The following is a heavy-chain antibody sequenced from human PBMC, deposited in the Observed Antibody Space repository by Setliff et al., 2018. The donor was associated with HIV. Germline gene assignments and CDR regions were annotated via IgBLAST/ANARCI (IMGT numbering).Heavy chain of an antibody. V-gene: IGHV4-61*09. D-gene: IGHD6-19*01. CDR3: ARSLLPSITVAGTIGY. J-gene: IGHJ4*02. CDR2: IHTSGNA. Sequence: SETLSLTCTVSGAPISTDEYYWGFIRQSPGKGLEWIGHIHTSGNANYNPSLNSRVTISVDTSKNHFSLKLSSVTAADTAVYYCARSLLPSITVAGTIGYWGQGSLVTVSS. CDR1: GAPISTDEYY.